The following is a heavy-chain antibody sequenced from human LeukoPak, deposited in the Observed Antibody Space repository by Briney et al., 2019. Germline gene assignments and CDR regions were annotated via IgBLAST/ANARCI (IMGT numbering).Heavy chain of an antibody. J-gene: IGHJ4*02. Sequence: WASVKVSCKASGYTFTSYDINWVRQATGQGLEWMGWMNPNSGNTGYAQKFQGRVTMTRKTSISTAYMELSSLRSEDTAVYYCARGSGYYDYVWGSYRSKQYYFDYWGQGTLVTVSS. D-gene: IGHD3-16*02. CDR3: ARGSGYYDYVWGSYRSKQYYFDY. CDR1: GYTFTSYD. CDR2: MNPNSGNT. V-gene: IGHV1-8*01.